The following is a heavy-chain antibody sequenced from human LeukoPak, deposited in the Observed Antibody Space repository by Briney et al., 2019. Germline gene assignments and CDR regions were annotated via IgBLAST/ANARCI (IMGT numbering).Heavy chain of an antibody. J-gene: IGHJ4*02. D-gene: IGHD3-9*01. CDR1: VYTFTGYY. CDR2: INANSGGT. CDR3: ARSSRYDIWTGYPY. Sequence: GASVKVSCKASVYTFTGYYMHWVRQAPGQGLEWMGWINANSGGTNYVQKFQGRVTMTRDTSISTAYMELSRLRSDDTAVYYCARSSRYDIWTGYPYWGQGTLVTVSP. V-gene: IGHV1-2*02.